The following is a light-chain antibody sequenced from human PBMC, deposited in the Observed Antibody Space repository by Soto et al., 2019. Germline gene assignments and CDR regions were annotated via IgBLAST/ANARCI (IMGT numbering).Light chain of an antibody. J-gene: IGLJ2*01. V-gene: IGLV2-14*01. CDR3: SSYTSSSTVV. CDR2: EVS. Sequence: QSALTQPASVSGSPGQSITISCTGTSSDVGGYNYVSWYQQHPGKAPQLMIYEVSNRPSGVSNRFSGSQSGNTASLTISGLQAEDEADYYCSSYTSSSTVVFGGGTKLTVL. CDR1: SSDVGGYNY.